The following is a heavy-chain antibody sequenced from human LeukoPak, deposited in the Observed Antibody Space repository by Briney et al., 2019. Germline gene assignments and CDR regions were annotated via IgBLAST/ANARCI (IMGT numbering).Heavy chain of an antibody. D-gene: IGHD3-22*01. Sequence: SVKASCKASGGTFSSYAISWVRQAPGQGLEWMGGIIPIFGTANYAQKFQGRVTIAADESTSTAYMELSSLRSEDTAVYYCARDHHYYDSSGYYYYFDYWGQGTLVTVSS. CDR3: ARDHHYYDSSGYYYYFDY. J-gene: IGHJ4*02. CDR1: GGTFSSYA. CDR2: IIPIFGTA. V-gene: IGHV1-69*13.